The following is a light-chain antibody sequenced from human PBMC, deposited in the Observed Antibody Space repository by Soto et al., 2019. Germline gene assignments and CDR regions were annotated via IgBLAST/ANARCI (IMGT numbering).Light chain of an antibody. J-gene: IGKJ1*01. CDR1: QSVTSSY. CDR3: QQYGSLPPT. Sequence: EIVLTQSPGTLSLSPGERATLSCRASQSVTSSYLAWYQQKPGQAPRLLIYGASSRATGIPDRFSGSGSGKDFTLTISSLEPEEFAVYYCQQYGSLPPTFGQGTKVDI. CDR2: GAS. V-gene: IGKV3-20*01.